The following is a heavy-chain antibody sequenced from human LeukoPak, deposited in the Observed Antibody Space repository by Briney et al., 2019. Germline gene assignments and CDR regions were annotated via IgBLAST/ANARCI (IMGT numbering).Heavy chain of an antibody. Sequence: SETLSLTCTVSGGSISSVNYYWGWIRQPPGKGLEWIGSIYYTGSTYQNPSHKSRVTISVDTSKNQFSLMLSSVTAADTAVYYCAREVPGNSGPHFDYWGQGTLVTVSS. CDR1: GGSISSVNYY. D-gene: IGHD4-23*01. J-gene: IGHJ4*02. V-gene: IGHV4-39*07. CDR3: AREVPGNSGPHFDY. CDR2: IYYTGST.